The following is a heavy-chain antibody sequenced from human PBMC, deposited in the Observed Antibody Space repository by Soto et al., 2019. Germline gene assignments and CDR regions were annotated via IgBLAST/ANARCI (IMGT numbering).Heavy chain of an antibody. V-gene: IGHV3-48*01. Sequence: GGSLRLSCAASGFIFSSYSMNWVRQAPGKGLKWVSYISTNSKTICYADSVKGRFTISRDNAKNSLYLQMSSLGAEDTAVYYCVRVNYYYMDVWGKGTTVTAP. J-gene: IGHJ6*03. CDR1: GFIFSSYS. CDR2: ISTNSKTI. CDR3: VRVNYYYMDV.